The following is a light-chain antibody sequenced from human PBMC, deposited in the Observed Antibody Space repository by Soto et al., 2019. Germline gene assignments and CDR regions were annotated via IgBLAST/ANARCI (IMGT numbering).Light chain of an antibody. CDR3: CSYGGSYTFV. J-gene: IGLJ1*01. CDR2: DVN. Sequence: QSVLTQPRSVSGSPGQSVTISCTGTSSDVGGYNYVSWYQQYPGKAPKLMIYDVNKRPSGVPDRFSGSKSGNTASLTISWLQAEDDADYYCCSYGGSYTFVFGTGTKLTVL. CDR1: SSDVGGYNY. V-gene: IGLV2-11*01.